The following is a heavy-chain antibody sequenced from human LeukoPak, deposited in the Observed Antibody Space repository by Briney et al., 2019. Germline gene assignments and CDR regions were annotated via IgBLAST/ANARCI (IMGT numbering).Heavy chain of an antibody. CDR1: GGSISSGGYS. D-gene: IGHD3-22*01. CDR3: ARTLGNYYDSSGYSDAFDI. CDR2: IYHSGST. J-gene: IGHJ3*02. V-gene: IGHV4-30-2*01. Sequence: PSETLSLTCAVSGGSISSGGYSWSWLRQPPGTGLEWIGYIYHSGSTYYNPSLKSRVTISVDRSKNQFSLKLSSVTAADTAVYYCARTLGNYYDSSGYSDAFDIWGQGTMVTVSS.